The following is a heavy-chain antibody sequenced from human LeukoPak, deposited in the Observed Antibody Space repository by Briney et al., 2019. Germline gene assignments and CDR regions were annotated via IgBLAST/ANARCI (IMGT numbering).Heavy chain of an antibody. CDR3: ATSCSGGSCYYGMDV. Sequence: GASVKVSCKASGYTFTRYGISWVRQAPGQGLEWMGIINPSGGSTSYAQKFQGRVTMTRDTSTNTVYMELSSLTSEDTAVYYCATSCSGGSCYYGMDVWGQGTTVTVSS. CDR2: INPSGGST. J-gene: IGHJ6*02. CDR1: GYTFTRYG. V-gene: IGHV1-46*01. D-gene: IGHD2-15*01.